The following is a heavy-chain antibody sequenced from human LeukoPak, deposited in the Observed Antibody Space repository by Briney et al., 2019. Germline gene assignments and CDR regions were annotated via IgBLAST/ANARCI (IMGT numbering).Heavy chain of an antibody. V-gene: IGHV1-2*02. Sequence: GASVKVSCKASGYTFTGYYMHWVRQAPGQGLEWMGWINPNSGGTNYAQKFQGRVTMTRDTSISTAYMELSRLRSDDTAVYYCARGVNQLLYQYYYMDVWGKGTTVTVSS. CDR2: INPNSGGT. D-gene: IGHD2-2*02. CDR1: GYTFTGYY. J-gene: IGHJ6*03. CDR3: ARGVNQLLYQYYYMDV.